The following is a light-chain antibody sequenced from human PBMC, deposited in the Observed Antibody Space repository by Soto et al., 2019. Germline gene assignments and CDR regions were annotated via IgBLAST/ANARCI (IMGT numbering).Light chain of an antibody. CDR3: SSYTSSGTLV. CDR1: SSDVGAYNY. V-gene: IGLV2-14*01. CDR2: EVT. J-gene: IGLJ1*01. Sequence: QSVLTQPASVSGSPGQSITISCTGTSSDVGAYNYVSWYQQPPGEAPKLMIYEVTDRPSGVSNRFSGSKSGNTASLTISGPQAEDEADYYCSSYTSSGTLVFGTGTKVTVL.